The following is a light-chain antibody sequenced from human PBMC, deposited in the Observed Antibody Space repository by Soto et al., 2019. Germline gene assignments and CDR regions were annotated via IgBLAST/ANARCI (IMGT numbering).Light chain of an antibody. CDR1: QTISTY. V-gene: IGKV1-39*01. CDR2: GAS. J-gene: IGKJ1*01. Sequence: IQIPQSPSPLSASVGDRVAIPCRASQTISTYLNWYQQKPGKAPKLLIYGASSLQSGVPSRFSGSGSGTEFTLTISSLQSEDFAVYYCQQYNNWPWTFGQGTKVDIK. CDR3: QQYNNWPWT.